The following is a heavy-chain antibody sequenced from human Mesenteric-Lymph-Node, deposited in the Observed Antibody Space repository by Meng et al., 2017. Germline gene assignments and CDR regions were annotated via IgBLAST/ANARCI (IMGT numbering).Heavy chain of an antibody. CDR1: GYTVTSYG. J-gene: IGHJ5*02. CDR3: ARDRPYFDSNWFDP. Sequence: QVQLVQSGAELKKPGASAKVSCKASGYTVTSYGIHWVRQAPGQGLEWMGWINVGNDKRKYSQKFQGRVTITRDTSASTAYMEVSSLRSEDTAVYYCARDRPYFDSNWFDPWGQGTLVTVSS. V-gene: IGHV1-3*01. CDR2: INVGNDKR. D-gene: IGHD3-9*01.